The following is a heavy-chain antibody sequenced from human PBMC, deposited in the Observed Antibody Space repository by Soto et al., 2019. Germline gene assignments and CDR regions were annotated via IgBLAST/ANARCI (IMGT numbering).Heavy chain of an antibody. Sequence: QVQLVESGGGVVQPGRSLRLSCAASGFTFSSYAMHWVRQAPGKGLEWVAVISYDGSNKYYADSVKGRFTISRDNSKNTLYLQMNSLRAEDTAVYYCARDSPLSSGWYDAFDIGGQGTMVTVSS. CDR1: GFTFSSYA. CDR2: ISYDGSNK. CDR3: ARDSPLSSGWYDAFDI. D-gene: IGHD6-19*01. J-gene: IGHJ3*02. V-gene: IGHV3-30-3*01.